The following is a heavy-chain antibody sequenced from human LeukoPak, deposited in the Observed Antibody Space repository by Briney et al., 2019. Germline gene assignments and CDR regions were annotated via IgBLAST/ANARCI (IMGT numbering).Heavy chain of an antibody. Sequence: GESLKISFKGSGXSFTNYCISWVRQMPGKGLEWMGRIDPSDSYSNYSPSFQGHVTISADKSISTAYLQWSSLRASDTAMYYCARDTAKAYYDSSGYDDYWGQGTLVTVSS. CDR3: ARDTAKAYYDSSGYDDY. CDR2: IDPSDSYS. D-gene: IGHD3-22*01. V-gene: IGHV5-10-1*01. J-gene: IGHJ4*02. CDR1: GXSFTNYC.